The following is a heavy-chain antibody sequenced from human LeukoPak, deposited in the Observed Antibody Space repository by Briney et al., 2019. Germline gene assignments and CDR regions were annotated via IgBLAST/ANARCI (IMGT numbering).Heavy chain of an antibody. CDR3: AARPTDAPVAPSDY. D-gene: IGHD6-19*01. CDR1: GFTSGCCA. CDR2: ISGSGGST. Sequence: GGSLRLSCAASGFTSGCCAMSWVRQAPGKGLEWVSTISGSGGSTYYADSVKGRFTISRDNSKNTLYLQMNSLRAEDTATYYCAARPTDAPVAPSDYWGQGTLVTVSS. V-gene: IGHV3-23*01. J-gene: IGHJ4*02.